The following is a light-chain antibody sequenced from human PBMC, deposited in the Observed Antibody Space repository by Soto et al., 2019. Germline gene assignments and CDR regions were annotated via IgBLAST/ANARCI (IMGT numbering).Light chain of an antibody. CDR1: SSDVGGYNY. Sequence: QSALTQPPSASGSPGQSVTISCTGSSSDVGGYNYVSWYQQHPGKAPKLMIYEVSKRPSGVPDRLSGSKSGNTASLTVSGLQAEDEDYYYCSSYGGSNTVVFGGGTKLTVL. CDR2: EVS. V-gene: IGLV2-8*01. J-gene: IGLJ2*01. CDR3: SSYGGSNTVV.